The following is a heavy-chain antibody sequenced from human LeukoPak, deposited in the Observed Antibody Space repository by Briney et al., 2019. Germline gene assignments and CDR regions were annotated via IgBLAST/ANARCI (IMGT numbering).Heavy chain of an antibody. CDR2: ISGSGGST. Sequence: GGSLRLSCAASGFTFSSYAMSWVRRAPGKGLEWVSAISGSGGSTYYADSVKGRFTISRDNSKNTLYLQMNSLRAEDTAVYYCATQTTRDVLLWFGEFFDPWGQGTLVTVSS. D-gene: IGHD3-10*01. J-gene: IGHJ5*02. CDR1: GFTFSSYA. CDR3: ATQTTRDVLLWFGEFFDP. V-gene: IGHV3-23*01.